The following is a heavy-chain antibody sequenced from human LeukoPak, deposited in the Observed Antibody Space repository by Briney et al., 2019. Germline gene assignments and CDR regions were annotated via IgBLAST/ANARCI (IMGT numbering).Heavy chain of an antibody. Sequence: RASETLSLTCTVSGGSTSSYYWSWIRQPPGKGLEWIGYIYYSGSTNYNPSLKSRVTISVDTSKNQFSLKLSSVTAADTAVYYCARETMVRFDPWGQGTLVTVSS. CDR3: ARETMVRFDP. D-gene: IGHD3-10*01. J-gene: IGHJ5*02. V-gene: IGHV4-59*01. CDR2: IYYSGST. CDR1: GGSTSSYY.